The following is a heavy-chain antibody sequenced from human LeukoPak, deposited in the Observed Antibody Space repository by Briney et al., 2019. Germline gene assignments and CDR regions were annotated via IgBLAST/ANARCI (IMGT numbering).Heavy chain of an antibody. CDR2: ISYDGSNK. CDR1: GFTFSSYG. J-gene: IGHJ4*01. Sequence: PGGSLRLSCAASGFTFSSYGMHWVRQAPGKGLEGVAVISYDGSNKYYADSVKGRFPIYRDNSKNTLCLQMNSVRAEDTAVYYCARDVGYCSSTSCYGTWGHGTLGTASS. V-gene: IGHV3-30*03. CDR3: ARDVGYCSSTSCYGT. D-gene: IGHD2-2*01.